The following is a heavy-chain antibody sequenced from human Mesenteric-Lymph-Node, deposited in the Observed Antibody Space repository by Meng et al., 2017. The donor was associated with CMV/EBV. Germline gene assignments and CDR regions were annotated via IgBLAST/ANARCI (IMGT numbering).Heavy chain of an antibody. V-gene: IGHV1-46*01. J-gene: IGHJ4*02. CDR1: GYTFTSYF. CDR3: ARGHGVIDY. Sequence: KVSRKATGYTFTSYFMHWVRQAPGQGLEWMGIINPSGGSTSYAQKFQGRVTMTRDTSTSTVYMELSSLRSEDTAVYYCARGHGVIDYWGQGTLVTVSS. D-gene: IGHD3-16*01. CDR2: INPSGGST.